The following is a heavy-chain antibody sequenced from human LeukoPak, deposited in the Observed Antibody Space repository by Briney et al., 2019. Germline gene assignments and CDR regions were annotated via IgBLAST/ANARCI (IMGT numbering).Heavy chain of an antibody. D-gene: IGHD3-3*01. V-gene: IGHV3-23*01. CDR3: ANGGVTIFGVVGRYYFDY. CDR1: GITFSSYA. J-gene: IGHJ4*02. Sequence: PGGSLRLSCAASGITFSSYAMSWVRQAPGKGLEWVSAISGSGGSTYYADSVKGRFTISRDNSKNTLYLQMNSLRAEDTAVYYCANGGVTIFGVVGRYYFDYWGQGTLVTVSS. CDR2: ISGSGGST.